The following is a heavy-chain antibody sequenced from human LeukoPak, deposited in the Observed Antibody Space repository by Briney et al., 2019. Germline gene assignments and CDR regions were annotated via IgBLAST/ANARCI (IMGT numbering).Heavy chain of an antibody. CDR2: INPNSGGT. J-gene: IGHJ3*02. D-gene: IGHD4-17*01. V-gene: IGHV1-2*02. Sequence: ASVKVSCKASGYTFTGYYMHWVRQAPGQGLEWMGWINPNSGGTNYAQKFQGRVTMTRDTSISTAYMELSRLRSDDTAVYYCARDLDYGDYVGAFDIWGQGTMVTVSS. CDR1: GYTFTGYY. CDR3: ARDLDYGDYVGAFDI.